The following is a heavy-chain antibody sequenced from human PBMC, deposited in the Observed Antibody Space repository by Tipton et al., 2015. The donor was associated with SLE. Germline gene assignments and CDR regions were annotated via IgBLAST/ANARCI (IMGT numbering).Heavy chain of an antibody. CDR1: GWSFSGYN. Sequence: AGLVKPSETLSLTCAVNGWSFSGYNWSWLRQPPGKGLEWIGESHQSGTTNYHPSFKSRVTISVDTSKNQFSLRLSSVTAADTAVYYCARGYCSGGSCSALLDVWGKGTTVTVSA. J-gene: IGHJ6*04. CDR3: ARGYCSGGSCSALLDV. V-gene: IGHV4-34*01. CDR2: SHQSGTT. D-gene: IGHD2-15*01.